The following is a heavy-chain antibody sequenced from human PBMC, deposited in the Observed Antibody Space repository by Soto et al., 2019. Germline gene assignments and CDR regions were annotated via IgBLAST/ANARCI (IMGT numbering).Heavy chain of an antibody. Sequence: SETLSLTCTVSGGSISSYYWRWIRQPPGKGLEWIGYIYYSGSTNYNPSLKSRVTISVDTSKNQFSLKLSSVTAADTAVYYCARVSRDYYDSSGYYYYGMDVWGQGTTVTVSS. V-gene: IGHV4-59*01. J-gene: IGHJ6*02. CDR2: IYYSGST. CDR3: ARVSRDYYDSSGYYYYGMDV. CDR1: GGSISSYY. D-gene: IGHD3-22*01.